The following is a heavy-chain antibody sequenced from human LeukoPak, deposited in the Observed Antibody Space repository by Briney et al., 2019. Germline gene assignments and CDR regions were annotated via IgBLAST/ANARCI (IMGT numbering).Heavy chain of an antibody. Sequence: SETLSLTCAVAGYSISTGNHWGWIRQSPEKGLEWIGSIRYSGSTLYNPSLKSRVTISIDTSKNQFSLRLNSVTAADTAVYYCASLGGYQNGNFDFWGQGTLATVSS. CDR1: GYSISTGNH. CDR3: ASLGGYQNGNFDF. V-gene: IGHV4-38-2*01. D-gene: IGHD3-16*01. CDR2: IRYSGST. J-gene: IGHJ4*02.